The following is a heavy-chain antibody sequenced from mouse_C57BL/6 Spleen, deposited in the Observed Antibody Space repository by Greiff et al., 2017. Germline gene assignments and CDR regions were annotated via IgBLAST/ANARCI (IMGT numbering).Heavy chain of an antibody. CDR3: AREGPCYFDY. V-gene: IGHV1-4*01. J-gene: IGHJ2*01. CDR1: GYTFPSHT. D-gene: IGHD3-3*01. Sequence: VQLQQSGAELARPGASVKMSCKASGYTFPSHTMHWVKQRPGQGLEWIGYIYPSSVYTKYNQKFKDKATLTADKSSSTAYMQLSSLTSEDSAVYYCAREGPCYFDYWGQGTTLTVSS. CDR2: IYPSSVYT.